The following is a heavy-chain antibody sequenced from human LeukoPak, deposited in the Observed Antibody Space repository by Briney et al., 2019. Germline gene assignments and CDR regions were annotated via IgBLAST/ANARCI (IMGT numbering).Heavy chain of an antibody. V-gene: IGHV3-48*03. CDR3: ARQVGYSYGYGESSD. Sequence: GGSLRLSCAASGFTFSSYEMNWVRQAPGKGLEWVSYISSSGSTIYYADSVKGRFTISRDSAKNSLYLQMNSLRAEDTAVYYCARQVGYSYGYGESSDWGQGTLVTVSS. D-gene: IGHD5-18*01. J-gene: IGHJ4*02. CDR2: ISSSGSTI. CDR1: GFTFSSYE.